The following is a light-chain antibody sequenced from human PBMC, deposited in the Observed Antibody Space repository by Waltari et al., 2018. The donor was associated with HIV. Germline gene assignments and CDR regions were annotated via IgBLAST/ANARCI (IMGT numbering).Light chain of an antibody. Sequence: QSVLTQPPSVSAAPGQKVTISCSGSNSNIGNDYVSCYQQIPSPAPQLLIYVNTKQPSGIPDRFSGSKSGTSASLGIAGLLAGDEAYYYCGTWDSSLSAVVFGGGTKLTVL. CDR3: GTWDSSLSAVV. J-gene: IGLJ3*02. CDR1: NSNIGNDY. V-gene: IGLV1-51*01. CDR2: VNT.